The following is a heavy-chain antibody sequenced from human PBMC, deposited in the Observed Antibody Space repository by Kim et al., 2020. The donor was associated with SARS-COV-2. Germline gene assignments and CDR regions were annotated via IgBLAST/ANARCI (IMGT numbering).Heavy chain of an antibody. J-gene: IGHJ4*02. CDR3: ARLQVELPPYYFDY. Sequence: SETLSLTCTVSGGSISSGTYYWSWIREHPGKGLEWIGYVFYSGSTYYNPSLKSRLTISVDTSKNQFSLRLSSVTAADTAVYYCARLQVELPPYYFDYWSRGTLVTVSS. V-gene: IGHV4-31*03. D-gene: IGHD3-10*01. CDR2: VFYSGST. CDR1: GGSISSGTYY.